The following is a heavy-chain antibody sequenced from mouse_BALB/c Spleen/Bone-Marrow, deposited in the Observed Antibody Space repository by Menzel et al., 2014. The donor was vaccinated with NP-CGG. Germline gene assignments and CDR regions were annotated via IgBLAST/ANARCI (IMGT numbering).Heavy chain of an antibody. Sequence: VQLQESGAELARPGASVKLSCKASGYTFTDYYINWMKQRTGQGLEWIGEIYPGSDNTYYNEKFKGKATLTADKSSSTTYMQLSSLTSEDSAVYFCARTTTATPYWGQGTLVTVSA. J-gene: IGHJ3*01. CDR2: IYPGSDNT. CDR1: GYTFTDYY. D-gene: IGHD1-2*01. V-gene: IGHV1-77*01. CDR3: ARTTTATPY.